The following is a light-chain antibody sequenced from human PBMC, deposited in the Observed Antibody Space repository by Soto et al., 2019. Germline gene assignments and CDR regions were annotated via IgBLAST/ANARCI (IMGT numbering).Light chain of an antibody. CDR2: AAS. CDR3: QKYKSWRT. V-gene: IGKV3-15*01. CDR1: QSIDSK. J-gene: IGKJ1*01. Sequence: IVMTQSPATLSVSPGERATLSCRAGQSIDSKLAWYQQRPGQAPRLLIYAASTRATGIPARFSGSGSGTEFTLTISGLQSEDFGVYYCQKYKSWRTFGQGPKVHI.